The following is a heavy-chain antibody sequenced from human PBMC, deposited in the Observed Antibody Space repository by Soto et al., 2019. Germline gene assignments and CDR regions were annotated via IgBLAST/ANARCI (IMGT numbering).Heavy chain of an antibody. CDR1: GFTFSSYA. D-gene: IGHD2-2*01. Sequence: GGSLRLSCAASGFTFSSYAMHWVRQAPGKGLEWVAVTSYDGSNKYYADSVKGRFTISRDNSKNTLYLQMNSLRAEDTAVYYCARDHYSEVPAANYYYGMDVWGQGTTVTVSS. CDR3: ARDHYSEVPAANYYYGMDV. CDR2: TSYDGSNK. V-gene: IGHV3-30-3*01. J-gene: IGHJ6*02.